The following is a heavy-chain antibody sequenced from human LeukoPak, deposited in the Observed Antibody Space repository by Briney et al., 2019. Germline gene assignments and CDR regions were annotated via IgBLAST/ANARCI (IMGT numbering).Heavy chain of an antibody. V-gene: IGHV3-48*04. J-gene: IGHJ4*02. CDR2: ISSSSSTI. CDR3: ARDGEGLDYGDYGAGFDY. Sequence: HPGGSLRLSCAASGFTLSSYSMNWFRQAPGKGLEWVSYISSSSSTIYYADSVKGRFTISRDNAKNSLYLQMNSLRAEDTAVYYCARDGEGLDYGDYGAGFDYWGQGTLVTVSS. CDR1: GFTLSSYS. D-gene: IGHD4-17*01.